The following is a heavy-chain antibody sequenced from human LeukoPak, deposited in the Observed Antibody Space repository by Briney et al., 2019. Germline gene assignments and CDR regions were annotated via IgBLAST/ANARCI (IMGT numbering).Heavy chain of an antibody. CDR2: IYYSGST. Sequence: SETLSLTCTVSGGSISSSSYYWGWIRQPPGKGLEGIGSIYYSGSTYYKPSLKSRVTISVDTSKHQSSLKLSSVTAADTAVYYCARHPDFWSGYSFDPWGQGTLVTVSS. V-gene: IGHV4-39*01. D-gene: IGHD3-3*01. CDR3: ARHPDFWSGYSFDP. J-gene: IGHJ5*02. CDR1: GGSISSSSYY.